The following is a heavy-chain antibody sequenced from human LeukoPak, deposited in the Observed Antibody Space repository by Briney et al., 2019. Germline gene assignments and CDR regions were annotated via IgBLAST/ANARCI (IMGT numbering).Heavy chain of an antibody. CDR3: AREWWELLLAWFDP. D-gene: IGHD1-26*01. CDR1: GGSFSGYY. V-gene: IGHV4-34*01. J-gene: IGHJ5*02. CDR2: INHSGST. Sequence: PSETLSLTCAVYGGSFSGYYWSWIRQPPGKGLEWIGEINHSGSTNYNPSLKSRVTMSVDTSKNQFSLKLSSVTAADTAVYYCAREWWELLLAWFDPWGQGTLVTVSS.